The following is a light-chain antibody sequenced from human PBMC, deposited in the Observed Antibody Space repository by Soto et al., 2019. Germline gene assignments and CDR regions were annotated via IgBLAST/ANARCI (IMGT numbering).Light chain of an antibody. J-gene: IGKJ4*01. CDR2: GAS. CDR1: QSVSSN. CDR3: QQYNNWPLT. V-gene: IGKV3-15*01. Sequence: EVVMTQSPATLSVSPGGRLTLSCRASQSVSSNLAWYQQKPGQAPRLLIYGASTRATGIPARFSGSGSGTEFTLTISSLQSEDFAVYYCQQYNNWPLTFGGGTKVDI.